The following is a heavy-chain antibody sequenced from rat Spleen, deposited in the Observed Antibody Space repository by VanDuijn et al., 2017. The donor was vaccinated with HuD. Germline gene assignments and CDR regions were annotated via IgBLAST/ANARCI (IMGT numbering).Heavy chain of an antibody. CDR2: ISSGGST. CDR1: GFSLTSHH. V-gene: IGHV2S12*01. D-gene: IGHD1-11*01. Sequence: QVQLKESGPGLVQPSQTLSLTCSVSGFSLTSHHVSWVRQPPGKGLEWIAAISSGGSTYYNSALKSRLSIRRDTSKSQVFLKLKNLQTEDTASYFCTRTYGGYTSHWFAYWGQGTLVTVSS. J-gene: IGHJ3*01. CDR3: TRTYGGYTSHWFAY.